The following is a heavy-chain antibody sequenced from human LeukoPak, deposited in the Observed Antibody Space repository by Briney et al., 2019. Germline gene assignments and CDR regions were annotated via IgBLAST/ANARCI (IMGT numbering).Heavy chain of an antibody. CDR1: GGSITSYY. D-gene: IGHD6-13*01. J-gene: IGHJ6*03. Sequence: SETLSLTCTVSGGSITSYYWSWIRQPPGKGLEWIGYIYYSGNTNCNPSLKSRVTISVDTSKNQFSLKLSSVTAADTAVYYCARGGGISHYYYYMDVWGKGTTVTISS. V-gene: IGHV4-59*01. CDR2: IYYSGNT. CDR3: ARGGGISHYYYYMDV.